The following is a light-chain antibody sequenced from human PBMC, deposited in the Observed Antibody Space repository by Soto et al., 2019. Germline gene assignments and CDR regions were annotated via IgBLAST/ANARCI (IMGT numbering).Light chain of an antibody. CDR2: DAS. CDR3: QHET. J-gene: IGKJ1*01. V-gene: IGKV1-5*01. Sequence: DIQMTQSPSTLSASVGDRVTITCRASRTISNWLAWYQQKPGRAPKLLIFDASSLESGVPSRFSGSGSQTDFTLTISSLQPDDVATYYCQHETFGQGTKVDIK. CDR1: RTISNW.